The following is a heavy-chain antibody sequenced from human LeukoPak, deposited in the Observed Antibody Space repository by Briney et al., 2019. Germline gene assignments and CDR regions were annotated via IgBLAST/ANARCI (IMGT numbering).Heavy chain of an antibody. Sequence: PGGSLRLSCAASGFAFSSYSMNWVRQAPGKGLEWVSSISSSSSYIYYADSVKGRFTISRDNAKNTVYLQLNNLRVEDTAIYYCATQQKYYYYYLDVWGKGTTVTISS. V-gene: IGHV3-21*01. J-gene: IGHJ6*03. D-gene: IGHD2/OR15-2a*01. CDR3: ATQQKYYYYYLDV. CDR1: GFAFSSYS. CDR2: ISSSSSYI.